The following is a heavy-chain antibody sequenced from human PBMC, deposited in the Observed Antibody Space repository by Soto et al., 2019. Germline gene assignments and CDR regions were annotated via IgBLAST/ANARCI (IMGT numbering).Heavy chain of an antibody. Sequence: QVQLVESGGGVVQPGRSLRLSCAASGFTFSSYGMHWVRQAPGKGLEWVAVIWYDGSNKYYADSVKGRFTISRDNSKNTLYLQMNSLRAEDTAVYYCAREEKQLGLFDYWGQGTLVTVSS. CDR2: IWYDGSNK. CDR3: AREEKQLGLFDY. J-gene: IGHJ4*02. CDR1: GFTFSSYG. V-gene: IGHV3-33*01. D-gene: IGHD6-6*01.